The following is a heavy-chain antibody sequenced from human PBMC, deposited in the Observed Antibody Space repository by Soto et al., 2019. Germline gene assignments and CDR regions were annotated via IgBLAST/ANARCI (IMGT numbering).Heavy chain of an antibody. CDR2: ISYDGSNK. D-gene: IGHD1-20*01. CDR1: GFTFSTYA. J-gene: IGHJ6*02. V-gene: IGHV3-30-3*01. Sequence: PGGSLRLSCAASGFTFSTYAMHWVRQAPGKGLEWVAVISYDGSNKYYADSVKGRFTISRDNSKNTLYLQMDSLRPEDTAVYSCARDHLTNWNPPYYYYGMDVWGQGTTVTVSS. CDR3: ARDHLTNWNPPYYYYGMDV.